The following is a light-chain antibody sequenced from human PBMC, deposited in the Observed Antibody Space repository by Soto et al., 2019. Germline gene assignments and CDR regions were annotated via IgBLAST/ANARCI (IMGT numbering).Light chain of an antibody. J-gene: IGLJ1*01. V-gene: IGLV2-23*02. CDR1: SSDVGSYKL. CDR3: CSYAGTSRYA. CDR2: EVT. Sequence: QSVLTKPAAVAWSPGQSITISCTGPSSDVGSYKLVSWYQQHPGKAPKRMIFEVTKRPSVFSSRFFGSKSGNTASLTISGRQDEDESHYYGCSYAGTSRYACGTGTKLPVL.